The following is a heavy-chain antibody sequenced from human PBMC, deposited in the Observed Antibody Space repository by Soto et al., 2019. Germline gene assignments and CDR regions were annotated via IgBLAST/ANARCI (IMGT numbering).Heavy chain of an antibody. J-gene: IGHJ6*02. V-gene: IGHV5-51*01. CDR1: GYRFTSDW. Sequence: PGESLKISCKGSGYRFTSDWIGWVRQMPGKGLKWMGIIYPGDSDTRYSPSFQGQVTISADKSISTAYLQWNSLKASDTAIYYCARHISRVAVAGTKGSMDVWGQGTTVTVSS. D-gene: IGHD6-13*01. CDR3: ARHISRVAVAGTKGSMDV. CDR2: IYPGDSDT.